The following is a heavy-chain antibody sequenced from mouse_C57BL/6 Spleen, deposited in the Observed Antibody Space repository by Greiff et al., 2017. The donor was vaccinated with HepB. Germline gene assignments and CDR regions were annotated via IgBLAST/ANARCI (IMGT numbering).Heavy chain of an antibody. Sequence: DVKLQESGGGLVKPGGSLKLSCAASGFTFSDYGMHWVRQAPEKGLEWVAYISSGSSTIYYADTVKGRFTISRDNAKNTLFLQMTSLRSEDTAMYYCAREGLRDYYAMDYWGQGTSVTVSS. CDR1: GFTFSDYG. D-gene: IGHD2-4*01. CDR3: AREGLRDYYAMDY. CDR2: ISSGSSTI. V-gene: IGHV5-17*01. J-gene: IGHJ4*01.